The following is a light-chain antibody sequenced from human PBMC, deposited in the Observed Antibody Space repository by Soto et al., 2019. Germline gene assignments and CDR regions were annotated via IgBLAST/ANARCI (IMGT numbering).Light chain of an antibody. CDR3: QQYNNLPPT. CDR1: QSVSSN. CDR2: SSS. V-gene: IGKV3-15*01. J-gene: IGKJ1*01. Sequence: EIVMTQSPATLSVSPGERATLSCRASQSVSSNLAWYQHIPGQAPRLLIVSSSRRPTDVPARFSGSGSGTDFTLTISSLQSEDSAFYYCQQYNNLPPTFGQGTKVEVK.